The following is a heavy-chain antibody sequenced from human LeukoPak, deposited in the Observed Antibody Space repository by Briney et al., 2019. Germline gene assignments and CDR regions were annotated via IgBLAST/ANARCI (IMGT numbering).Heavy chain of an antibody. D-gene: IGHD3-22*01. CDR1: GFTFSGYW. J-gene: IGHJ4*02. Sequence: GGSLRLSCAASGFTFSGYWMGWVRQAPGKGLEWVANIKQDGGDKYYVDSVKGRFTISRDNAKNSLYLQMDSLRAEDTAVYYCARERSYYYDSSGLYSRFDHWGQGTLVTVSS. CDR3: ARERSYYYDSSGLYSRFDH. CDR2: IKQDGGDK. V-gene: IGHV3-7*01.